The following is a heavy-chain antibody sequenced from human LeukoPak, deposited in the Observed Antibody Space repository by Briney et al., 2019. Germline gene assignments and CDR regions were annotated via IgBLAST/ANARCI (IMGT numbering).Heavy chain of an antibody. Sequence: SETLSLTCAVSGGSISSSNWWSWVRQPPGKGLEWIGEIYHSGSTNYNPPLKSRVTISVDKSKNQFSLKLSSVTAADTAVYYCARYLDYGGNSRVFQHWGQGTLVTVSS. V-gene: IGHV4-4*02. D-gene: IGHD4-23*01. CDR3: ARYLDYGGNSRVFQH. CDR1: GGSISSSNW. J-gene: IGHJ1*01. CDR2: IYHSGST.